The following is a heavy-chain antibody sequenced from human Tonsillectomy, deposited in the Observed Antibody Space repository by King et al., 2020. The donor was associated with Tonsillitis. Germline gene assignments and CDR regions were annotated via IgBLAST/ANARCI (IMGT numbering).Heavy chain of an antibody. CDR1: GFTFSYYS. J-gene: IGHJ4*02. Sequence: VQLVESGGGLVKPGGSLRLSCAASGFTFSYYSMNLVRQAPGKGLEWGSSISSSSTDIYYANSVKGRFTISKDNAKNSLYLPMNSLRAEDTSVYYCARGDYYDTGGFADYWGQGTLVTVSS. CDR3: ARGDYYDTGGFADY. V-gene: IGHV3-21*01. CDR2: ISSSSTDI. D-gene: IGHD3-22*01.